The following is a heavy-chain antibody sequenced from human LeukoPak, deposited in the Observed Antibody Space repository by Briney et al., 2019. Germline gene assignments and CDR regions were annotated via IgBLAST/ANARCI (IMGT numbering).Heavy chain of an antibody. J-gene: IGHJ5*02. V-gene: IGHV1-18*01. CDR2: ISAYNGNT. D-gene: IGHD3-10*01. Sequence: ASVKVSCKASGGTFSSYAISWVRQAPGQGLEWMGWISAYNGNTNYAQKLQGRVTMTTDTSTSTAYMELRSLRSDDTAVYYCARAAWFGELYNWFDPWGQGTLVTVSS. CDR3: ARAAWFGELYNWFDP. CDR1: GGTFSSYA.